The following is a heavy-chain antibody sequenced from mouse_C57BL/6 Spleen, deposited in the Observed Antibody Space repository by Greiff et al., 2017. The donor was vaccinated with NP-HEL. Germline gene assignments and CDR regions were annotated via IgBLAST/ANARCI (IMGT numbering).Heavy chain of an antibody. Sequence: VHVKQPGAELVRPGSSVKLSCKASGFNIKDYYMHWVKQRTEQGLEWIGRIDPEDGETKYAPKFQGKATITADTSSNTAYLQLSSLTSEDTAVYYCASLYYYGSSYGYWGQGTTLTVSS. D-gene: IGHD1-1*01. V-gene: IGHV14-2*01. CDR3: ASLYYYGSSYGY. CDR2: IDPEDGET. CDR1: GFNIKDYY. J-gene: IGHJ2*01.